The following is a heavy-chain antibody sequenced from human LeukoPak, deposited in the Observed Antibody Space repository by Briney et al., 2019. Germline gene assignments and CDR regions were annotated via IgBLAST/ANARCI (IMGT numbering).Heavy chain of an antibody. V-gene: IGHV4-61*08. J-gene: IGHJ4*02. Sequence: SETLSLTCTVSGVSIKYDGYYWAWMRQSPGKGLEWIGYIHHSGTTDYNPSLNSRATISVDTAKNQFSLKLNSVTAADTAMYYCARDANSGIAAAGTFDYWGQGTLVTVSS. CDR2: IHHSGTT. CDR1: GVSIKYDGYY. CDR3: ARDANSGIAAAGTFDY. D-gene: IGHD6-13*01.